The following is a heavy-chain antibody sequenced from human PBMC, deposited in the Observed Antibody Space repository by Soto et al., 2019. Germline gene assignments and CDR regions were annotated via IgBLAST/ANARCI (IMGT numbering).Heavy chain of an antibody. CDR2: ISSSSSYT. D-gene: IGHD5-12*01. J-gene: IGHJ4*02. Sequence: QVQLVESGGGLVKPGGSLRLSCAASGFTFSDYYMSWIRQAPGKGLEWVSYISSSSSYTNYADSVMGRFTISRDNAKNSLYLQMNSLRAEDTAVYYCARDSGYDWDPFDYWGQGTLVTVSS. V-gene: IGHV3-11*06. CDR1: GFTFSDYY. CDR3: ARDSGYDWDPFDY.